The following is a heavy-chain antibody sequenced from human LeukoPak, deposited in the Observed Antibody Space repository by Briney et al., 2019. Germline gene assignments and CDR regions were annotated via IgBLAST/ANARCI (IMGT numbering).Heavy chain of an antibody. CDR1: GFTFSSYA. V-gene: IGHV3-23*01. Sequence: GGSLRLSCAASGFTFSSYAMSWVRQAPGKGLEWVSAISGSGGGTYYADSVKGRFTISRDNSKNTLYLQMNSLRAEDTAVYYCAKDWYSSSWYEFLDCWGQGTLVTVSS. CDR3: AKDWYSSSWYEFLDC. J-gene: IGHJ4*02. D-gene: IGHD6-13*01. CDR2: ISGSGGGT.